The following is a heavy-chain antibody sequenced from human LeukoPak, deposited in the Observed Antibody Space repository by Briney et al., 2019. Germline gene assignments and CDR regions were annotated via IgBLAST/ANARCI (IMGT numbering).Heavy chain of an antibody. CDR3: ARSSYSSSWYCDY. J-gene: IGHJ4*02. CDR2: ISSSSSYI. V-gene: IGHV3-21*01. D-gene: IGHD6-13*01. CDR1: GFTFSSYS. Sequence: GGSLRLSCAASGFTFSSYSMNWVRQAPGKGLEWVSSISSSSSYIYYADSVKGRFTISRDNAKNTLYLQMNSLRAEDTAVYYCARSSYSSSWYCDYWGQGALVTVSS.